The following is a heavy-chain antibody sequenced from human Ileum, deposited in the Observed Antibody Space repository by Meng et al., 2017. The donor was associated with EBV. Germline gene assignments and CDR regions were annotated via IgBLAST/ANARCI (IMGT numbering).Heavy chain of an antibody. J-gene: IGHJ4*02. CDR2: INPSGGST. Sequence: QVQLGQSGAEVKKPGASVKVSCKASGYTSTSQDMHWVRQAPGQGLEWMGTINPSGGSTTYAQKFQGRVTMTRDTSTSTVYMELSSLRSEDTAVYYCARRSGWYWGQGTLVTVSS. D-gene: IGHD6-19*01. CDR1: GYTSTSQD. V-gene: IGHV1-46*01. CDR3: ARRSGWY.